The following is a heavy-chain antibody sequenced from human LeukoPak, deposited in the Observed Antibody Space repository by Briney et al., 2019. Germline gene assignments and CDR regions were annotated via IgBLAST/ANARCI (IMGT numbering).Heavy chain of an antibody. J-gene: IGHJ4*02. CDR3: ATDHGFHYGAYFDY. CDR1: GFTFNSFG. Sequence: GRSPRLSCAASGFTFNSFGMHWVRQAPGKGLEWVAVISYDGSNKYSADSVKGRFTISRDNSKNTLYLQMNSLRPEDTAVYYCATDHGFHYGAYFDYWGQGTLVTVSS. D-gene: IGHD4-17*01. V-gene: IGHV3-30*03. CDR2: ISYDGSNK.